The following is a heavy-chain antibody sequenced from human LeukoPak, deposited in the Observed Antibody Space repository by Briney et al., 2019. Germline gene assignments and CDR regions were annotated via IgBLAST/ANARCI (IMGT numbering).Heavy chain of an antibody. CDR1: GYSFSEYG. J-gene: IGHJ4*02. V-gene: IGHV1-18*01. CDR3: ARDVTMIVRD. CDR2: ISGNNGNG. Sequence: GASVKVSCKSSGYSFSEYGIAWVRQARGQGLEWIGWISGNNGNGSKAQKFQGRVTMSINRSSTSAVMELKRLSADDTAVYYCARDVTMIVRDWGQGTLVTVSS. D-gene: IGHD3-22*01.